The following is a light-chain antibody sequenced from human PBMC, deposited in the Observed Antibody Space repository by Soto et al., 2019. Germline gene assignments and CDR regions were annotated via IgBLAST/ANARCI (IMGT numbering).Light chain of an antibody. J-gene: IGLJ7*01. CDR1: SSDIADYNY. CDR3: RSYTSSTRAV. Sequence: QSALTQPASVSGSPGQSITISCTGASSDIADYNYVSWYQQHPGKAPKLMIYAVSNRPSGVSNRVSGSKSGNTASLTISGLQAEEDAEYYCRSYTSSTRAVFGGDTRRTV. V-gene: IGLV2-14*01. CDR2: AVS.